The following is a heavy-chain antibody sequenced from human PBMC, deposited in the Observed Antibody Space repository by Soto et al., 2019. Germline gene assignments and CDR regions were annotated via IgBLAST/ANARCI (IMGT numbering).Heavy chain of an antibody. V-gene: IGHV4-59*01. D-gene: IGHD3-3*01. CDR1: GVSISSNY. CDR3: ARSYPNTIFGVVPSRGLDV. Sequence: SETLSLTCIVSGVSISSNYWSWIRQPPGQGLEWIGYIRYSGSTNFNPSLKNRVIMSVDTSKNQFSLRLSSVTAADTAVYYCARSYPNTIFGVVPSRGLDVWGQGATVTVS. J-gene: IGHJ6*02. CDR2: IRYSGST.